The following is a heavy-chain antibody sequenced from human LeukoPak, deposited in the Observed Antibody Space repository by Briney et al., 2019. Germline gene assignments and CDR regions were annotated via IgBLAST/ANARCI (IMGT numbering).Heavy chain of an antibody. D-gene: IGHD3-3*01. CDR3: ANGVGY. CDR1: GFTFSSYG. J-gene: IGHJ4*02. Sequence: GRSLRLSCAASGFTFSSYGMHWVRQAPGKGLEWVAVIWYGGSNKYYADSVKGRFTISRDNSKNTLYLQMNSLRAEDTAVYYCANGVGYWGQGTLVTVSS. V-gene: IGHV3-33*08. CDR2: IWYGGSNK.